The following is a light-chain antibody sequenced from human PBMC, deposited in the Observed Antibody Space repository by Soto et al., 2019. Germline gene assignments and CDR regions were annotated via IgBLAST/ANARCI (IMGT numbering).Light chain of an antibody. CDR2: NNH. J-gene: IGLJ1*01. Sequence: QSVLTQAPSASGTPGQRVTISCSGSSSNIGSKTVNWYQQLPGMAPKLLIFNNHQRPSGVPDRFSGSKSGTSASLAISGLQSEDEADYYCAAWDDSLNACGFGTGTRSPS. CDR3: AAWDDSLNACG. V-gene: IGLV1-44*01. CDR1: SSNIGSKT.